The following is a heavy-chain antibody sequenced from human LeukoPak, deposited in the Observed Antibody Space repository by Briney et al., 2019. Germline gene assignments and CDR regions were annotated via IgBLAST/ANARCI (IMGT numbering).Heavy chain of an antibody. D-gene: IGHD3-10*01. CDR3: ARQTSSGGFDY. CDR1: GASINSYY. CDR2: IYTSGRT. V-gene: IGHV4-4*07. Sequence: PSETLSLTCTVSGASINSYYWSWSRQPAGKGLEWIGRIYTSGRTNYNPSLKSRLTMSEDTSKNQFSLKLSSATAADTAVYYCARQTSSGGFDYWGQGTLVTVSS. J-gene: IGHJ4*02.